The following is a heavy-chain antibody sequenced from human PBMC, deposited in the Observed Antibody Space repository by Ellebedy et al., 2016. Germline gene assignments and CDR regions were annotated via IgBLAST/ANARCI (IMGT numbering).Heavy chain of an antibody. Sequence: GGSLRLXCAASGFTFSSYWMSWVRQAPGKGLEWVANIKQDGSEKYYVDSVKGRFTISRDNAKNSLYLQMNSLRAEDTAVYYCARELGWNYPQTGSETFDIWGQGTMVTVSS. J-gene: IGHJ3*02. CDR3: ARELGWNYPQTGSETFDI. V-gene: IGHV3-7*01. CDR2: IKQDGSEK. D-gene: IGHD1-7*01. CDR1: GFTFSSYW.